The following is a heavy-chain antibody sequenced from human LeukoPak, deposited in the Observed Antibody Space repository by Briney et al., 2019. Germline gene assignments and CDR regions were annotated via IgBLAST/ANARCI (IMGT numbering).Heavy chain of an antibody. Sequence: PSETLSLTCTISGGSISSYYWSWIRQPPGKGLEWIGYVIYTGSTNYNPSLKSRVTISIDTSKNQSSLNLSSVTAADTAVYYCASTGEMYSSGWYFDFWGQGTLVTVSS. CDR3: ASTGEMYSSGWYFDF. V-gene: IGHV4-59*01. J-gene: IGHJ4*02. CDR1: GGSISSYY. CDR2: VIYTGST. D-gene: IGHD6-19*01.